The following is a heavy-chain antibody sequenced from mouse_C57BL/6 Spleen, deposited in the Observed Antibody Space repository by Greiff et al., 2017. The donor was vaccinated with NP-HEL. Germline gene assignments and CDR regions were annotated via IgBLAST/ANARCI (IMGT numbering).Heavy chain of an antibody. CDR3: ARDWYGYDRDLGFDY. J-gene: IGHJ2*01. CDR2: IYPRSGNT. D-gene: IGHD2-2*01. V-gene: IGHV1-81*01. CDR1: GYTFTSYG. Sequence: QVQLQQSGAELARPGASVKLSCKASGYTFTSYGISWVKQRTGQGLEWIGEIYPRSGNTYYNEKFKGKATLTADKSSSTAYMELRSLTSEDSAVYFCARDWYGYDRDLGFDYWGQGTTLTVSS.